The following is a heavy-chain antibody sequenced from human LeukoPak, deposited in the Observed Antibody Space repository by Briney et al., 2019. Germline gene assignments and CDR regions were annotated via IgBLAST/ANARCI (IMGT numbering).Heavy chain of an antibody. D-gene: IGHD6-13*01. CDR1: IASLTGYS. J-gene: IGHJ6*03. CDR2: IYYSGST. Sequence: SETLSLTCGVYIASLTGYSWGWILQPPGKGLEWIGSIYYSGSTYYNPSLKSRVTISVDTSKNQFSLKLSSVTAADTAVYYCARHFCIGAAGWGIHYYYYYMDVWGKGTTVTISS. CDR3: ARHFCIGAAGWGIHYYYYYMDV. V-gene: IGHV4-39*01.